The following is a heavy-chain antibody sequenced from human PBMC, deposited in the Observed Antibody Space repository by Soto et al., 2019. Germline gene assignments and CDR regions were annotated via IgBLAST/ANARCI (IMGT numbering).Heavy chain of an antibody. J-gene: IGHJ5*02. CDR2: IIPIFGTA. D-gene: IGHD2-21*02. CDR1: GGTFSSYA. CDR3: AKAPVVTAIRGTSRNWFDP. V-gene: IGHV1-69*13. Sequence: SVKVSCKASGGTFSSYAISWVRQAPGQGLEWMGGIIPIFGTANYAQKFQGRVTITADESTSTAYMELSSLRSEDTAVYYCAKAPVVTAIRGTSRNWFDPWGQGTLVTVSS.